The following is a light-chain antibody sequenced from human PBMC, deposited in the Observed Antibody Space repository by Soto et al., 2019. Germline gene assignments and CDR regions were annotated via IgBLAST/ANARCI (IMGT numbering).Light chain of an antibody. CDR3: QQYGSSPRT. V-gene: IGKV3-20*01. CDR1: QSVSSGY. CDR2: GAS. Sequence: EIVLTQSPVTLYLSPGERATLSCRASQSVSSGYLAWYQQKPGQAPRLLIYGASIRAAGIPDRFSGSGSGADFTLTISRLEPEDFAVYYCQQYGSSPRTFGQGTKVDIK. J-gene: IGKJ1*01.